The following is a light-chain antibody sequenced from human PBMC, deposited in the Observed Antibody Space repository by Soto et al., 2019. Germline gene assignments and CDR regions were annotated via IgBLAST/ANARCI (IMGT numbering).Light chain of an antibody. Sequence: EIVVTQSPATLSLSPGERATLSCRASQSVSSYLAWYQQKPGQAPRLLLYDASNRATDIPARFSCSGSGTDFTLTISSREPEDFAFYYCQQRSNWQGATFGGGTKVEIK. J-gene: IGKJ4*02. CDR2: DAS. CDR1: QSVSSY. CDR3: QQRSNWQGAT. V-gene: IGKV3-11*01.